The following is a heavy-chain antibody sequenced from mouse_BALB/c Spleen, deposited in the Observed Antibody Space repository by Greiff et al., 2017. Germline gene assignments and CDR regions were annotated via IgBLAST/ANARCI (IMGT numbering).Heavy chain of an antibody. CDR2: INSNGGST. CDR1: GFTFSSYG. Sequence: EVKLQESGGGLVQPGGSLKLSCAASGFTFSSYGMSWVRQTPDKRLELVATINSNGGSTYYPDSVKGRFTISRDNAKNTLYLQMSSLKSEDTAMYYCARDGGRGDYWGQGTSVTVSS. V-gene: IGHV5-6-3*01. J-gene: IGHJ4*01. D-gene: IGHD3-3*01. CDR3: ARDGGRGDY.